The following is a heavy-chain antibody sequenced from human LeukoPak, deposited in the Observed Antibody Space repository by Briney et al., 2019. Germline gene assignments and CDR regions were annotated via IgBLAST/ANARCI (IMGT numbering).Heavy chain of an antibody. Sequence: ASVKVSCKASGYTFTGYYMHWVRQATGQGLEWMGWINPKSGRTGYAQNFQGRVTITRNTSISIAYMELSSLSSEDTAVYYCARETSSRYFDNWGQGTLLTVSS. CDR1: GYTFTGYY. CDR3: ARETSSRYFDN. J-gene: IGHJ4*02. CDR2: INPKSGRT. V-gene: IGHV1-8*03.